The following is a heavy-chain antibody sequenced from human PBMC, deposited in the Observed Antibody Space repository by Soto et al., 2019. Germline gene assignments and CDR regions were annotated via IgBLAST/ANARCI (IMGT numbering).Heavy chain of an antibody. CDR3: ARGCSGYTSSWPN. CDR1: GYSFSTYW. J-gene: IGHJ4*02. CDR2: IYPGDSDT. Sequence: GESLKISCKGSGYSFSTYWIGWVRQKPGEGLEWMGIIYPGDSDTRYSPSFQGQVTISADKSISTVYLQWSSLKASDTAVYYCARGCSGYTSSWPNWGQGTLVTVSS. V-gene: IGHV5-51*01. D-gene: IGHD6-13*01.